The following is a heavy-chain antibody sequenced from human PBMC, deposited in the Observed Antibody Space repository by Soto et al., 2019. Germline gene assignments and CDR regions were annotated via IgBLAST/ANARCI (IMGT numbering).Heavy chain of an antibody. CDR3: AGDLGVGWHGGV. J-gene: IGHJ4*02. CDR2: ISAYNGNT. V-gene: IGHV1-18*01. Sequence: QVQLVQSGAEVKKPGASVKVSCKASGYTFTSYGISWVRQATGQGLQWMGWISAYNGNTNYAQKLHGRVTMTTDSSTSRVYVELRSVKAADTAVYYCAGDLGVGWHGGVWGQGTLVTVSS. CDR1: GYTFTSYG. D-gene: IGHD3-16*01.